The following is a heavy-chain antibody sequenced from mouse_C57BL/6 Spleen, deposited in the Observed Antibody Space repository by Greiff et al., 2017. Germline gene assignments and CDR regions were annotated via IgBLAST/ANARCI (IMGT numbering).Heavy chain of an antibody. CDR3: ARIDYYGSGVRYYAMDY. V-gene: IGHV8-8*01. CDR2: SWWDGAK. Sequence: QVPLQESGPGILQPCQTLRLTCSFSGFSLSTFGMGVGWIRPPSGKGLEWLAHSWWDGAKYYNPALKSRLTISKDTSKNQVFLTIANVDTADTATYYCARIDYYGSGVRYYAMDYWGQGTSVTVSS. J-gene: IGHJ4*01. CDR1: GFSLSTFGMG. D-gene: IGHD1-1*01.